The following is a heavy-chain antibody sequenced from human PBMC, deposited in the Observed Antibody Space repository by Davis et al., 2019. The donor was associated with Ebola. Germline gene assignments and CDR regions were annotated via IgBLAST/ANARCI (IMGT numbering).Heavy chain of an antibody. CDR3: AKGYGDYVDY. J-gene: IGHJ4*02. Sequence: GESLKISCAASGFTFSNAWMSWVRQAPGKGLEWVGRIKSKTDGGTTDYAAPVKGRFTISRDNSKNTLYLQMNSLRAEDTAVYYCAKGYGDYVDYWGQGTLVTVSS. CDR2: IKSKTDGGTT. D-gene: IGHD4-17*01. CDR1: GFTFSNAW. V-gene: IGHV3-15*01.